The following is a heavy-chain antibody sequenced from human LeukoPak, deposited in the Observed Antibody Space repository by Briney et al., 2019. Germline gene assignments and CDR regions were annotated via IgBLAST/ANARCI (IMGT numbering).Heavy chain of an antibody. D-gene: IGHD2-2*01. CDR2: INPNSGGT. V-gene: IGHV1-2*02. J-gene: IGHJ4*02. Sequence: ASVTVSCKASGYTFTGYYMHWVRQAPGQGLEWMGWINPNSGGTNYAQKFQGRVTMTRDTSISTAYMELSRLRSDDTAVYYCARGRSGTYCSSTSCYLVYWGQGTLVTVSS. CDR1: GYTFTGYY. CDR3: ARGRSGTYCSSTSCYLVY.